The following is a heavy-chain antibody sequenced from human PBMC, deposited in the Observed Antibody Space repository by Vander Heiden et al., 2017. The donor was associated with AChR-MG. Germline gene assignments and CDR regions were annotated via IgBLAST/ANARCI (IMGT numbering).Heavy chain of an antibody. CDR3: ARCGGDCYTFDY. J-gene: IGHJ4*02. Sequence: QVQLQESGPGLVKPSETLSLTCTVSGGSISSYYWRWIRQPPGKGLEWIGYIYYSGSTNYNPSLKSRVTISVDTSKNQFSLKLSSVTAADTAVYYCARCGGDCYTFDYWGQGTLVTVSS. D-gene: IGHD2-21*02. CDR1: GGSISSYY. CDR2: IYYSGST. V-gene: IGHV4-59*01.